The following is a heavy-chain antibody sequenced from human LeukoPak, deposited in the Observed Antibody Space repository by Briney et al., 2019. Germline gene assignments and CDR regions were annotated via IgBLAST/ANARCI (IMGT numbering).Heavy chain of an antibody. CDR1: GFTFSSYG. D-gene: IGHD3-10*01. J-gene: IGHJ4*02. Sequence: GRSLRLSCAASGFTFSSYGMHWVRQAPGKGLDWVAVTSYDGSNKYYADSVKGRFTISRDTSKNTLNLQMNSLRAEDTAVYYCAKDRGYITYYFDYWGQGTLVTVSS. CDR3: AKDRGYITYYFDY. V-gene: IGHV3-30*18. CDR2: TSYDGSNK.